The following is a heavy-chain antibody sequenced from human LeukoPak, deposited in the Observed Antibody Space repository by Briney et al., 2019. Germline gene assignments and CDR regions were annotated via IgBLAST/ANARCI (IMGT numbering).Heavy chain of an antibody. CDR1: GFTFSTYT. V-gene: IGHV3-21*01. D-gene: IGHD3-10*01. Sequence: GGPLRLSCAASGFTFSTYTINWVRQVPGKGLEWLSSISSSGTYIYYADSVKGRFTISRDNAKNSVYLQMNSLRAEDTAVYYCARDGLGSYDYWGQGTLVTVSS. CDR2: ISSSGTYI. CDR3: ARDGLGSYDY. J-gene: IGHJ4*02.